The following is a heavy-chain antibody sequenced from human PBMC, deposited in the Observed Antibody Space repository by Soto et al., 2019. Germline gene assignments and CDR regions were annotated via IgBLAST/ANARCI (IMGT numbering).Heavy chain of an antibody. CDR1: GFTSGSYW. Sequence: QPGVSLRLSCEASGFTSGSYWMAWVRQAPGKGLEWVANIQQDGRERHYGDSVKGRFTISRDNAKNSLYLEMNSLRAEDTAFYYCVREGRLLGAFDIWGQGTMVTVSS. CDR2: IQQDGRER. D-gene: IGHD3-10*01. V-gene: IGHV3-7*03. J-gene: IGHJ3*02. CDR3: VREGRLLGAFDI.